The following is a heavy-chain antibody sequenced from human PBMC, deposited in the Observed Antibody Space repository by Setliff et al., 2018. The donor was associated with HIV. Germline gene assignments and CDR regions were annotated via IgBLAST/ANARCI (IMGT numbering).Heavy chain of an antibody. CDR1: GGSISSHY. D-gene: IGHD1-26*01. Sequence: SETLSLTGTVSGGSISSHYWSWIRQPPGKGLEWIGSIYYSGSTYFTPSLKSRVTLSVDTSRNHFSLKLSSVTAADTAVYYCARHGLAGATVDYWGQGTLVTVSS. V-gene: IGHV4-59*05. J-gene: IGHJ4*02. CDR3: ARHGLAGATVDY. CDR2: IYYSGST.